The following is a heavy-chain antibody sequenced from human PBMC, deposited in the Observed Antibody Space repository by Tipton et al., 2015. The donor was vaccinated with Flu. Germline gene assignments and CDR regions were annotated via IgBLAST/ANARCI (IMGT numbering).Heavy chain of an antibody. CDR2: INHSGST. D-gene: IGHD3-10*01. V-gene: IGHV4-34*01. Sequence: TLSLTCAVYGGFFSGYYWSWIRQPPGKGLEWIGEINHSGSTNYNPSLKSRVTISVDTSKNQFSLRLSSVTAADTAVYYCAKTTSSGYDGSGRDFDYWGQGTLVTVSS. CDR3: AKTTSSGYDGSGRDFDY. J-gene: IGHJ4*02. CDR1: GGFFSGYY.